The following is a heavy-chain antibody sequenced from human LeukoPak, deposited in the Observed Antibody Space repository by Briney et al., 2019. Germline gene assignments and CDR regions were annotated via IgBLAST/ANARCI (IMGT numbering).Heavy chain of an antibody. D-gene: IGHD6-19*01. CDR1: GFTFSSYS. Sequence: GGSLRLSCAASGFTFSSYSMNWVRQAPGKGLEWVSCISSSNSYIYNADSAKGRFTISRDNAKNSLYLQMNSLRAEDTAVYYCARDQGLLVVAGRFGYWGQGTLVTVSS. CDR2: ISSSNSYI. J-gene: IGHJ4*02. V-gene: IGHV3-21*01. CDR3: ARDQGLLVVAGRFGY.